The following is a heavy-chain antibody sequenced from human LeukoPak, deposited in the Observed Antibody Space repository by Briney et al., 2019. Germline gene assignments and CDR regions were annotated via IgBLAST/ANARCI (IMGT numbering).Heavy chain of an antibody. CDR3: KGDRDYGDYETDY. CDR1: GFTFSGSA. J-gene: IGHJ4*02. CDR2: IRSKANSYTT. D-gene: IGHD4-17*01. V-gene: IGHV3-73*01. Sequence: PGGSLRLSCAASGFTFSGSAMHWVRQASGKGLEWVGRIRSKANSYTTAYAASVKGRFTISSNDSKNTAYLQMNSLKTEDTAVYYCKGDRDYGDYETDYWGQGTLVTVSS.